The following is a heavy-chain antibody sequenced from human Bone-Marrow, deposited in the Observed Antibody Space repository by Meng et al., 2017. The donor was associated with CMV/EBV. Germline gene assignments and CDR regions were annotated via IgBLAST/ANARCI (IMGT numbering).Heavy chain of an antibody. J-gene: IGHJ4*02. CDR1: GFTVSSHY. Sequence: GESLKISCAASGFTVSSHYMSWVRQSPDKGLEWVSIVYGGGGTAYTDSVKVRFTLSRDDSKNTLYLQMSSLRTEDTAVYYCARGERVGNFYTNYLDYWGRGSLVPVSS. V-gene: IGHV3-53*01. CDR3: ARGERVGNFYTNYLDY. D-gene: IGHD3-3*01. CDR2: VYGGGGT.